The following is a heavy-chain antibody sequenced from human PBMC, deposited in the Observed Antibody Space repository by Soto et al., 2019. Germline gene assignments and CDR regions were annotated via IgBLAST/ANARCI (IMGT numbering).Heavy chain of an antibody. D-gene: IGHD2-2*01. J-gene: IGHJ4*02. CDR2: INSDGSNT. Sequence: EVQLVESGGGLVQPGGSLRLSCAASGFTFSSFWMHWVRQAPGEGLVWVSRINSDGSNTNYAESVKGRFTISRDNAKNTLYLQMNSLRAGPTAVYYCARGGVPAAMSYWGQGTLVTVSS. CDR1: GFTFSSFW. CDR3: ARGGVPAAMSY. V-gene: IGHV3-74*01.